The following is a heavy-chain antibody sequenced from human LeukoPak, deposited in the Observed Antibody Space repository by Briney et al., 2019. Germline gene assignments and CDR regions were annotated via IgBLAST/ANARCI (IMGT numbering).Heavy chain of an antibody. Sequence: GGSLRLSCAASGFTFSSYSMNWVRQAPGKGLEWVSSISMSSSYIYYADSVKGRFTISRDNAKNSLYLQMNSLRAEDTAVYYCARDSTYYYDSSGYPPDYWGQGTLVTVSS. CDR2: ISMSSSYI. D-gene: IGHD3-22*01. CDR1: GFTFSSYS. V-gene: IGHV3-21*01. J-gene: IGHJ4*02. CDR3: ARDSTYYYDSSGYPPDY.